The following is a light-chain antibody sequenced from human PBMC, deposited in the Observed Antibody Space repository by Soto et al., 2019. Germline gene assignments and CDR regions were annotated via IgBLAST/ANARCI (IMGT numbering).Light chain of an antibody. J-gene: IGKJ5*01. CDR3: QQRSNWPPIT. CDR2: LTS. CDR1: QAVNTR. V-gene: IGKV3-11*01. Sequence: EIVLTQSPATLSSFPGERATLSCRASQAVNTRLAWYQHKPGQAPRLLIYLTSNRATGIPARFSGSGSGTDFTLTISSLEPEDSAVYYCQQRSNWPPITFGQGTRLEIK.